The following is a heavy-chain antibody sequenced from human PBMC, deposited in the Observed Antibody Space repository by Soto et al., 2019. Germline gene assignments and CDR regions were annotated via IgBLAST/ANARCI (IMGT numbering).Heavy chain of an antibody. Sequence: GGSLRLSCSASGFTFSSYDMHWVRQGPGKGLEWVSAIGTAGDTNYAGSVKGRFTISRDNSKNTLYLQMNSLRAEDTAVYYCARDRPPYCSSTSCYTGWFDPWGQGTLVTVSS. J-gene: IGHJ5*02. V-gene: IGHV3-13*04. CDR3: ARDRPPYCSSTSCYTGWFDP. CDR2: IGTAGDT. CDR1: GFTFSSYD. D-gene: IGHD2-2*02.